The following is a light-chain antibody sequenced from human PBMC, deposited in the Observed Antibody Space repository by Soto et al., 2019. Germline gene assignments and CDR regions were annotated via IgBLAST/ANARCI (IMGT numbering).Light chain of an antibody. V-gene: IGLV2-23*01. CDR3: CSYARSTFSG. CDR2: EGS. CDR1: SSDVGSYNH. J-gene: IGLJ1*01. Sequence: QSVLTQPASVSGSPGQSITISCTGISSDVGSYNHVSWYQQHPGKAPKLMIYEGSERPSGVSNRFSASKSGNTASLTISGLQAEDESDYYCCSYARSTFSGFATGPKATVL.